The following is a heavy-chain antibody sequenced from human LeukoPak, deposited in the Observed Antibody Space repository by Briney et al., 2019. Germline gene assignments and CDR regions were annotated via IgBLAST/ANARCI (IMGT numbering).Heavy chain of an antibody. Sequence: ASVKVSCKASGYTFTSYYMHWVRQAPGQGLEWMAIINPSGGSTSYAQKFQGRVTMTRDTSTSTVYMELSSLRSEDTAVYYCARDLYRYSSGREPDYWGQGTLVTVSS. V-gene: IGHV1-46*01. CDR2: INPSGGST. CDR1: GYTFTSYY. J-gene: IGHJ4*02. CDR3: ARDLYRYSSGREPDY. D-gene: IGHD6-19*01.